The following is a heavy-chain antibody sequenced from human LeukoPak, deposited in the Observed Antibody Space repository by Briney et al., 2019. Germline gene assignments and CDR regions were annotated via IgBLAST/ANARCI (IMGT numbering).Heavy chain of an antibody. Sequence: SETPSLTCTVSGGSINSYYWSWIRQPPGKGLEWIGYIYNSGSTNHNPPLKSRVTMSVDTSQTQFSLKLSSVTAADTAVYFCARGRSIGARRGAFDIWGQGTMVSVSS. D-gene: IGHD6-6*01. V-gene: IGHV4-59*01. CDR3: ARGRSIGARRGAFDI. J-gene: IGHJ3*02. CDR2: IYNSGST. CDR1: GGSINSYY.